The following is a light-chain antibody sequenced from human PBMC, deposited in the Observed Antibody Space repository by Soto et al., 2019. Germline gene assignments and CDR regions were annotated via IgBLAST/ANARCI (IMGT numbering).Light chain of an antibody. V-gene: IGKV3-11*01. CDR1: QSVSSY. CDR2: DAS. Sequence: EIVLTQSPATLSLSPGERATLSCRASQSVSSYLAWYQQKPGQAPRLLIYDASNRATGIPARFSASGSGTDFTLTISSLEPEDFGAYYCQQRSNWPLTFGRGTKVEIK. J-gene: IGKJ4*01. CDR3: QQRSNWPLT.